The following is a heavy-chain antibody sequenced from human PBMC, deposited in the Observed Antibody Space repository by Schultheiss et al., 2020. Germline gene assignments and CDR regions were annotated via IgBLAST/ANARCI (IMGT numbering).Heavy chain of an antibody. D-gene: IGHD5-12*01. CDR2: IYYSGYT. CDR3: SRGRRGVATTEYFYYGMDV. V-gene: IGHV4-39*07. J-gene: IGHJ6*02. Sequence: SATLSLTCTVSGGSISSSSYYWGWIRQPPGKGLEWIGYIYYSGYTYYNPSLKSRLTLSVDKSKNQFSLKLTSVTAADAAVYYCSRGRRGVATTEYFYYGMDVWGQGTTVTVSS. CDR1: GGSISSSSYY.